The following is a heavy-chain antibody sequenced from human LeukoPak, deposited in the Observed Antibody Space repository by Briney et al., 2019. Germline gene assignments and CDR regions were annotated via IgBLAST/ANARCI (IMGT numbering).Heavy chain of an antibody. J-gene: IGHJ4*02. CDR2: FDPEDGET. CDR3: GRGYYERWAFDY. CDR1: GYTLTELS. Sequence: ASVKVSCKVSGYTLTELSMHWVRQAPGKGLEWMGGFDPEDGETIYAQKFQGRVTMTEDTSTDTAYMELSSLRSDDTAVYYCGRGYYERWAFDYWGQGTLVTVSS. D-gene: IGHD3-3*01. V-gene: IGHV1-24*01.